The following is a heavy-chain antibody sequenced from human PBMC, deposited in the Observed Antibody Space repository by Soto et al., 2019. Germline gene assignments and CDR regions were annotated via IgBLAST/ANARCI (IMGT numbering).Heavy chain of an antibody. CDR1: GFTVSTND. Sequence: EVQLVESGGGLIQPGGSLRLSCAASGFTVSTNDMSWVRQAPGKGLEWVSLIYSGGSTHYADSVKGRFTISRDNSNNTLYLQMNSLRAEDSAVYYCARRPLSCNGAYWGQGTLVTVSS. D-gene: IGHD2-15*01. CDR2: IYSGGST. CDR3: ARRPLSCNGAY. V-gene: IGHV3-53*01. J-gene: IGHJ4*02.